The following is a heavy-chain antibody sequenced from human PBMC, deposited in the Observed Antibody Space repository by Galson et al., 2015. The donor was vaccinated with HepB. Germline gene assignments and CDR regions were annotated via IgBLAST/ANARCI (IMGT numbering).Heavy chain of an antibody. CDR1: GCTFSSSG. CDR2: ISCDGNNK. J-gene: IGHJ6*03. D-gene: IGHD2-2*01. CDR3: ARDLRRTHCSSASCFAYYYYMDV. Sequence: SLRLYCAASGCTFSSSGVDGVRQTPGKGLEWVAGISCDGNNKYYAPPVKGRRPISRDNSKNTRYLEMNRLRTEDTAVYYCARDLRRTHCSSASCFAYYYYMDVWGKGTAVTVSS. V-gene: IGHV3-30*03.